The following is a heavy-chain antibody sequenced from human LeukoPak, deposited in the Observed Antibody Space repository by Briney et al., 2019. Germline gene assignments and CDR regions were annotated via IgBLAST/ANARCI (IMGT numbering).Heavy chain of an antibody. CDR2: ISSSSSYI. J-gene: IGHJ4*02. CDR3: ARDFSPRIAVAGHPFSN. CDR1: GFTFSSYS. D-gene: IGHD6-19*01. Sequence: GGSLRLSCAASGFTFSSYSVNWVRQAPGKGLEWVSSISSSSSYIYYADSVKGRFTISRDNAKNSLYLQMNSLRAEDTAVYYCARDFSPRIAVAGHPFSNWGQGTLVTVSS. V-gene: IGHV3-21*01.